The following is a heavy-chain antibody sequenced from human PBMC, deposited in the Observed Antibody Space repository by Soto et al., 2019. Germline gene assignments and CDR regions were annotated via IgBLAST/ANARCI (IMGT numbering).Heavy chain of an antibody. CDR1: GGSISSSSYY. Sequence: SETLSLTCTVSGGSISSSSYYWGWIRQPPGKGLEWIGSIYYSGSTYYNPSLSSRVTISVDASKNQFSLNLSSVTAADTAVYYCARGFYDTGGYSSPFDIWGQGILVTVSS. J-gene: IGHJ5*02. D-gene: IGHD3-22*01. V-gene: IGHV4-39*07. CDR3: ARGFYDTGGYSSPFDI. CDR2: IYYSGST.